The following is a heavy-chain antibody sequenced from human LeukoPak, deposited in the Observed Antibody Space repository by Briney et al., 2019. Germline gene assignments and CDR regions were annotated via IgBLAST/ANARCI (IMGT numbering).Heavy chain of an antibody. V-gene: IGHV4-59*12. D-gene: IGHD6-19*01. CDR1: GGTISSYY. Sequence: PSETLSLTCTVSGGTISSYYWNWIRQPPGKGLEWIGYIHDSGSTKYNPSLKSRVTISVDTSKNQFSLKLSSVTAADTAVYYCARVPGIAVAGPYYYYGMDVWGQGTTVTVSS. J-gene: IGHJ6*02. CDR3: ARVPGIAVAGPYYYYGMDV. CDR2: IHDSGST.